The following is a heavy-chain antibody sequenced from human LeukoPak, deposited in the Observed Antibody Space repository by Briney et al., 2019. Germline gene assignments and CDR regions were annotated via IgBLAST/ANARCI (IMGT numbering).Heavy chain of an antibody. CDR1: GFTFSNYW. V-gene: IGHV3-74*01. J-gene: IGHJ4*02. Sequence: GGSLRLSCAASGFTFSNYWMHWVRQAPGKGLVWVSRINGDGGTTTYADSVKGRFTISRDNAKSTLYLQMSSLRIEDTAVYYCAISRYSGTSLDYWGQGSLVTVSS. CDR2: INGDGGTT. CDR3: AISRYSGTSLDY. D-gene: IGHD1-26*01.